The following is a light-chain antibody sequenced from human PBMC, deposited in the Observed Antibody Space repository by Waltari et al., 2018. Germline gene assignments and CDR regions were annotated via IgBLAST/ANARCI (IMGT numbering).Light chain of an antibody. CDR2: DIN. J-gene: IGLJ3*02. Sequence: QSALTQPRPVSGSPGQSVTISCTGTSSDVGGYNYVSWYQQHPDKAPKLIIYDINKRPYGVPDRFSGSKSGNTAALTSSGLQAEDEADYYCCSYVGSNIYWVFGGGTKLTVL. CDR3: CSYVGSNIYWV. V-gene: IGLV2-11*01. CDR1: SSDVGGYNY.